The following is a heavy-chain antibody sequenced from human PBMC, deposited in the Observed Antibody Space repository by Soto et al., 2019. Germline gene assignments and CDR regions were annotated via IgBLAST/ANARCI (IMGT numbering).Heavy chain of an antibody. Sequence: QVQLQESGPGLVKPSQTLSLTCTVSGGSISSGDYYWSWIRQPPGKVLEWIGYIYYSGSTYYNPSLKGRVTISVDTSKNQFSLKLSSVTAADTAVYYCARARNTAMVRFDYWGQGTLVTVSS. D-gene: IGHD5-18*01. J-gene: IGHJ4*02. CDR1: GGSISSGDYY. CDR2: IYYSGST. CDR3: ARARNTAMVRFDY. V-gene: IGHV4-30-4*01.